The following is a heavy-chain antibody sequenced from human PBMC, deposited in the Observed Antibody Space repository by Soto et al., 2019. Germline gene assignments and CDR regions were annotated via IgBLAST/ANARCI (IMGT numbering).Heavy chain of an antibody. CDR3: AGRYGYCFDY. V-gene: IGHV4-59*08. CDR1: GGSISSYY. J-gene: IGHJ4*02. D-gene: IGHD2-2*03. CDR2: IYYSGST. Sequence: PSETLSLTCTVSGGSISSYYWSWIRQPPGKGLEWIGYIYYSGSTYYNPSLKSRVTISVDTSKNQFSLKLSFFTAADTAVYYCAGRYGYCFDYWGQGTLVTVSS.